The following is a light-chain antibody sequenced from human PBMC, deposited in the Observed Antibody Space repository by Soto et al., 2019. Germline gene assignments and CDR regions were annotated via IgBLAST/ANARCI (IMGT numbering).Light chain of an antibody. CDR2: GAS. CDR1: QGISSY. CDR3: QHLNTYPRT. J-gene: IGKJ2*01. V-gene: IGKV1-9*01. Sequence: DIQLTQSPSFLSASVGDRVTITCRASQGISSYLAWYQQPPGKAPKLLIYGASTLQRGVSSRFSGSGSATEFTLTISSLQPEDFATYYCQHLNTYPRTFGQGTKLEVK.